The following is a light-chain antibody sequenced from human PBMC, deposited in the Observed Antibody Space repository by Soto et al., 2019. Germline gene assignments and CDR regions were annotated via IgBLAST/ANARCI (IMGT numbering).Light chain of an antibody. V-gene: IGKV1-39*01. Sequence: DILLTQSPTSLSASVGDTVTITCRASQSISINLNWYQHRPGEAPKVLIYAASTLATGAPSRFSGTGVGTDFTVTISSLQLDDFATYYCQPSYTTRVYTFGQGPKLEFK. J-gene: IGKJ2*01. CDR3: QPSYTTRVYT. CDR1: QSISIN. CDR2: AAS.